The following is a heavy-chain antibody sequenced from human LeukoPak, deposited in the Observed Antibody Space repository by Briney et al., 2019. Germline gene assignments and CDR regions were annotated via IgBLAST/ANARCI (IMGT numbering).Heavy chain of an antibody. D-gene: IGHD2-2*01. J-gene: IGHJ4*02. CDR1: GFTFSSYE. CDR2: ISTSGIR. Sequence: GGSLRLSCAASGFTFSSYEMNWVRQGPGKRLEWVSYISTSGIRLYADSVKGRFTISRDNVKNSLFLQMNSLSAEDTAIYYCARVTQLQRGGDYWGQGTLVTVSS. CDR3: ARVTQLQRGGDY. V-gene: IGHV3-48*03.